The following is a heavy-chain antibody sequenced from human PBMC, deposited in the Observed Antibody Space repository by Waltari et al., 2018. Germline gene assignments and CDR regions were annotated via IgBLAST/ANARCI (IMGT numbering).Heavy chain of an antibody. J-gene: IGHJ6*02. D-gene: IGHD3-10*01. CDR3: ARGGENDYYYYGMDV. CDR2: INPNRGGT. Sequence: QVQLVQSGAEVKKPGASVTVSCKASGSTLTGYHLHWVRPAPGQGLEWMGWINPNRGGTNYAQKFQGWVTMTRDTSISTAYMELSRLRSDDTAVYYCARGGENDYYYYGMDVWGQGTTVTVSS. CDR1: GSTLTGYH. V-gene: IGHV1-2*04.